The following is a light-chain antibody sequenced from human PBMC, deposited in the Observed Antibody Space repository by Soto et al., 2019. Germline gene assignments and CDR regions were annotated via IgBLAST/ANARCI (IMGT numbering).Light chain of an antibody. CDR3: LHYGSSSWT. CDR2: GAS. CDR1: QSVSSSY. V-gene: IGKV3-20*01. J-gene: IGKJ1*01. Sequence: EIVLTQSPGTLSLSPGERATLACRASQSVSSSYLAWYQQKPGQAPRLLIYGASSRANGIPDRFSGSGSGTDFTLTISRLEPEDFAVYYCLHYGSSSWTFGQGTNVEVK.